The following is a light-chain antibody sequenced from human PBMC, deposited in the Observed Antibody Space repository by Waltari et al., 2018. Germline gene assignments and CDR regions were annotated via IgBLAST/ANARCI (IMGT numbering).Light chain of an antibody. Sequence: DIQMTQSPSSLSASVGDSVTITCQASQDITNNLNWYQQKPGKAPKLLIYDASNLETGVPSRFSGSGSGTDFTFTISSLQPEDIATYYCQQYENLPLTFGGGTKVKIK. CDR2: DAS. J-gene: IGKJ4*01. CDR3: QQYENLPLT. V-gene: IGKV1-33*01. CDR1: QDITNN.